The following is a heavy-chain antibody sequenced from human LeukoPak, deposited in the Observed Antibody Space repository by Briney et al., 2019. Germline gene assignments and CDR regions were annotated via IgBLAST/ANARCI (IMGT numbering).Heavy chain of an antibody. CDR1: GFTFSSYA. Sequence: PGGSLRLSCAASGFTFSSYAMSWVRQAPGKGLEWVSAISGSGGSTYYADSVKGRFTISRDNAKNSLYLQMNSLRAEDTAVYYCARGYYYDSRRYFDYWGQGTLVTVSS. V-gene: IGHV3-23*01. CDR2: ISGSGGST. D-gene: IGHD3-22*01. CDR3: ARGYYYDSRRYFDY. J-gene: IGHJ4*02.